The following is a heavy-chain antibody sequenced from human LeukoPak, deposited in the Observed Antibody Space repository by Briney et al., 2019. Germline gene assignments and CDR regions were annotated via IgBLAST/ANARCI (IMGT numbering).Heavy chain of an antibody. CDR2: ISAYNGNT. CDR3: AFSVGATMGFDY. D-gene: IGHD1-26*01. CDR1: GYTFTSYG. J-gene: IGHJ4*02. Sequence: GASVKVSCKASGYTFTSYGISWVRQAPGQGLEWMGWISAYNGNTNYAQKLQGRVTMTRDTSISTAYMELSRLRSDDTAVYYCAFSVGATMGFDYWGQGTLVTVSS. V-gene: IGHV1-18*01.